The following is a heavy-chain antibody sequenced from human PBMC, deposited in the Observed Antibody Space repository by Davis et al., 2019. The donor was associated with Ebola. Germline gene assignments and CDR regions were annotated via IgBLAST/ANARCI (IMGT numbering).Heavy chain of an antibody. D-gene: IGHD1-26*01. J-gene: IGHJ4*02. Sequence: SETLSLTCGVSGGSISPYSWTWIRQPPGKGLEWIGYIYSSGTTSYNPSLKSLVTISIDTSKNQFSLKLNSVTAADTAVYYCARGGRGFDYWGRGTLVTVSS. CDR2: IYSSGTT. CDR3: ARGGRGFDY. V-gene: IGHV4-59*01. CDR1: GGSISPYS.